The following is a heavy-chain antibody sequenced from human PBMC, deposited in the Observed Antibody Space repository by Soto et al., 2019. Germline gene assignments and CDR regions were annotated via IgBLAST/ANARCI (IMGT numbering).Heavy chain of an antibody. CDR3: ARHDIVLVPAAILYYGMDV. Sequence: QVQLVQSGAEVKKPGSSVKVSCKASGGTFSSYAISWVRQAPGQGLEWMGGIIPIFGTANYAQKFQGRVTITADESTSTAYMELSSLRSEDTAVYYCARHDIVLVPAAILYYGMDVWGQGTTVTVSS. D-gene: IGHD2-2*01. V-gene: IGHV1-69*12. J-gene: IGHJ6*02. CDR1: GGTFSSYA. CDR2: IIPIFGTA.